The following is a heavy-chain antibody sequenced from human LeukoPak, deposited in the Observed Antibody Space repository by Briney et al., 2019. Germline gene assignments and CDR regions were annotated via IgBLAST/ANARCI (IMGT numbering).Heavy chain of an antibody. J-gene: IGHJ4*02. Sequence: GGSLRLSCAASGFTFSSYSMSWVRQAPGKGLEWVSFISSSTSYIYYADSVKGRFTISRDNAKNSLYLQMNSLRAEDAAVYYCARDDAYYDSSGYQNYFDYWGQGTLVTVSS. CDR2: ISSSTSYI. CDR1: GFTFSSYS. D-gene: IGHD3-22*01. V-gene: IGHV3-21*01. CDR3: ARDDAYYDSSGYQNYFDY.